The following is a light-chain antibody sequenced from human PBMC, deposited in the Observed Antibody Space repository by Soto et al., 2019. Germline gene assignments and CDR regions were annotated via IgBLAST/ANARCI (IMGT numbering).Light chain of an antibody. CDR2: DDT. V-gene: IGLV3-21*02. J-gene: IGLJ3*02. CDR1: DIQSKS. CDR3: QVWDTRSDHVV. Sequence: SYVLTQPPSVSVAPGQTASITCGGADIQSKSVHWYQQRPGQAPVLVVYDDTDRPSGIPERFSGSNSGNTATLTISRVEAGDEADYYCQVWDTRSDHVVFGGGTKLTVL.